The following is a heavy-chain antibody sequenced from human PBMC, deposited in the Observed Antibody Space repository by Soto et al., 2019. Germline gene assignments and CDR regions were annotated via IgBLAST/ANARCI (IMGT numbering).Heavy chain of an antibody. D-gene: IGHD2-15*01. CDR2: IMPIFRAP. CDR3: ASWLKGPDIGNYYYGMDV. V-gene: IGHV1-69*12. CDR1: GGAFSDYA. J-gene: IGHJ6*02. Sequence: QVQLVQSGAEVKKPGSSVKVSCKASGGAFSDYAFSWVRQAPGQGLEWLGGIMPIFRAPDYAQKFQGRVTLTADEDTRTAYMEMNSLRSEDTAVYYCASWLKGPDIGNYYYGMDVWGQGTTVTVS.